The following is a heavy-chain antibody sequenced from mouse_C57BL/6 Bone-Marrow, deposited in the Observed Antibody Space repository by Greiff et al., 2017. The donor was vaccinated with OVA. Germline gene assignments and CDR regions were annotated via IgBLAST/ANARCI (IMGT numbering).Heavy chain of an antibody. Sequence: EVKLVESGEGLVKPGGSLKLSCAASGFTFSSYAMSWVRQTPEKRLAWVAYISSGGDYIYYADTVKGRFTISRDNARNTLYLQMSSLKSEDTAMYYCTRGRYGSSFLDYWGQGTTLTVSS. D-gene: IGHD1-1*01. CDR2: ISSGGDYI. J-gene: IGHJ2*01. CDR3: TRGRYGSSFLDY. V-gene: IGHV5-9-1*02. CDR1: GFTFSSYA.